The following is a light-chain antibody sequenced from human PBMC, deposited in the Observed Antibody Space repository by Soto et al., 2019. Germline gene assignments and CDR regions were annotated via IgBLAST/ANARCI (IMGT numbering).Light chain of an antibody. V-gene: IGKV3-15*01. CDR1: QSVSSN. Sequence: EIVMTQSPATLSVSPGEGATLSCRASQSVSSNLAWYQQKPGQAPRLLIYGASTRATGITARFSGSGSGTEFTLTISSLQSEDFAVYYWQQYNNWPPYSFGQGTKLEIK. CDR2: GAS. CDR3: QQYNNWPPYS. J-gene: IGKJ2*01.